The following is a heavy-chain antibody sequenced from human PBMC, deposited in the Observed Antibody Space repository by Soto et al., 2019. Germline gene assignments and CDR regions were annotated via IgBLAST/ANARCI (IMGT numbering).Heavy chain of an antibody. D-gene: IGHD2-15*01. V-gene: IGHV3-30*18. J-gene: IGHJ4*02. CDR3: AKLGYCSAGRCYADFDH. CDR1: GFPFSTYG. Sequence: QVQLLESGGGVVQPGRSLRLSCAASGFPFSTYGMHWVRQAPGKGLEWVAVISYDGSNKDYADSVKGRFTIARDNSKNTVYLQMNSLRTEDTAVYYCAKLGYCSAGRCYADFDHWGQCNLVTVSS. CDR2: ISYDGSNK.